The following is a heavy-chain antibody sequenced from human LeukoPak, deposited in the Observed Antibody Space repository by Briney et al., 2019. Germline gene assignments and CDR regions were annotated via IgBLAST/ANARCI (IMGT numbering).Heavy chain of an antibody. J-gene: IGHJ4*02. CDR2: IFYSGTT. CDR1: GXXISSNSHY. Sequence: SETLSLTCTVSGXXISSNSHYWGXIRQTXXXXXXWIGSIFYSGTTYYNPSLKSRVTISIDTSKNQFSLKLSSVTAADTAVYYCARHLYSESYYFWGQGTLVTVSS. CDR3: ARHLYSESYYF. V-gene: IGHV4-39*01. D-gene: IGHD1-26*01.